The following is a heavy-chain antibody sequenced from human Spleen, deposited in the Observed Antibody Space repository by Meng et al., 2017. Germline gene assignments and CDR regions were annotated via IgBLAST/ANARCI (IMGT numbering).Heavy chain of an antibody. V-gene: IGHV3-15*01. CDR2: IKSKPDGETI. J-gene: IGHJ6*02. Sequence: GGSLRLSCEGSGFTFSNAYMTWVRQVPGKRLEWVGRIKSKPDGETIDYAAPVKGRFTISRDDSKNTVYLQMNSLKTEDTAVYYCTTGARQYCSGGSCYLGGYYYYGMDVWGQGTTVTVSS. D-gene: IGHD2-15*01. CDR3: TTGARQYCSGGSCYLGGYYYYGMDV. CDR1: GFTFSNAY.